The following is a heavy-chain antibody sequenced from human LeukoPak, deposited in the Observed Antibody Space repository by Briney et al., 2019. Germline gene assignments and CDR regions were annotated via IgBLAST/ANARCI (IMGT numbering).Heavy chain of an antibody. CDR1: GFTFSSYS. V-gene: IGHV3-21*01. J-gene: IGHJ4*02. CDR2: ISSSSSYI. Sequence: GGSLRLSCAASGFTFSSYSMNWVRQAPGKGLEWVSSISSSSSYIHYADSVKGRFTISRDNAKNSLYLQMNSLRAEDTAVYYCACSYDSSGYYHDYWGQGTLVTVSS. CDR3: ACSYDSSGYYHDY. D-gene: IGHD3-22*01.